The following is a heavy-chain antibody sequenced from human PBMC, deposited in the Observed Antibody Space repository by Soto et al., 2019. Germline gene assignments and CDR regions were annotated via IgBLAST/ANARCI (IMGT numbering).Heavy chain of an antibody. CDR1: GFTFSVYW. CDR3: ARVSGYGSGASVNHCLDF. D-gene: IGHD3-10*01. Sequence: PGGSLRLSCAASGFTFSVYWMSWVRQAPGKGLEWLGTIKLDASEKKYVDSVKGRFTMSRDNAKNSLYLQMDSLRAEDTAVYYCARVSGYGSGASVNHCLDFWGRGTLVTVSS. V-gene: IGHV3-7*01. CDR2: IKLDASEK. J-gene: IGHJ4*03.